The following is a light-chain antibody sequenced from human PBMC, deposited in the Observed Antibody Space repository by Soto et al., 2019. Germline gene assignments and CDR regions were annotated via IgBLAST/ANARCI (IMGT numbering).Light chain of an antibody. CDR2: EVT. Sequence: QSALTQPPSASGSPGQSVTISCTGTSSDVGGYNVVSWYQHHPGKAPKLLIYEVTKRPSGVPDRFSGSKSGYTASLTVSVLQAEDEADYYCSSYAGINKYVFATGTKVTVL. J-gene: IGLJ1*01. V-gene: IGLV2-8*01. CDR1: SSDVGGYNV. CDR3: SSYAGINKYV.